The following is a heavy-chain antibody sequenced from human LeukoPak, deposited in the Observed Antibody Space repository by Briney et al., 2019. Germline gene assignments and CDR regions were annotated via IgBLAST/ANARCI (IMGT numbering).Heavy chain of an antibody. CDR1: GYSFTSNW. CDR2: LYPGDSET. CDR3: ARRIIAAAGQNWFDP. D-gene: IGHD6-13*01. V-gene: IGHV5-51*01. Sequence: GESLKISCKSSGYSFTSNWIGWVRQMPGKGLEWMGILYPGDSETKYSPSFQGQVTISADKSISTAYLQWSSLKASDTAMYYCARRIIAAAGQNWFDPWGQGTLVTVSS. J-gene: IGHJ5*02.